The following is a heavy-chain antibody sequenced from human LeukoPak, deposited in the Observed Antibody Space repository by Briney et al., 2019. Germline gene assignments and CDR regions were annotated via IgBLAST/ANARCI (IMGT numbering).Heavy chain of an antibody. CDR3: ARAEGDSSSWYRY. CDR1: GFTFSSYS. D-gene: IGHD6-13*01. V-gene: IGHV3-21*01. J-gene: IGHJ4*02. CDR2: ISSSSSYI. Sequence: GGSLRLSCAASGFTFSSYSMNWVRQAPGKGLEWVSSISSSSSYIYYADSVKGRFTISRDNAKNSLYLQMNSLRAEDTAVYYCARAEGDSSSWYRYWGQGTLVTVSS.